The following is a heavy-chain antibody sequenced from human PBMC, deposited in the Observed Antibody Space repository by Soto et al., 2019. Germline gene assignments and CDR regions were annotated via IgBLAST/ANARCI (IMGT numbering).Heavy chain of an antibody. CDR1: GGSISSGDYY. Sequence: SETLSLTCTVSGGSISSGDYYWSWIRQPPGKGLEWIGYIYHIGSTHYNTSLKSRVTISVDTSNNHVSLILNSVTAADTAVYYCARVGPWVPYYYDSSPYTFENWFDPWGQGTLVTVSS. CDR3: ARVGPWVPYYYDSSPYTFENWFDP. V-gene: IGHV4-30-4*01. J-gene: IGHJ5*02. D-gene: IGHD3-22*01. CDR2: IYHIGST.